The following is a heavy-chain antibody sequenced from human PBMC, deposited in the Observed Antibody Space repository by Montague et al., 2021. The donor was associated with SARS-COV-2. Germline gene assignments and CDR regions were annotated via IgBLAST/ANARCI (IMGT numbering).Heavy chain of an antibody. J-gene: IGHJ4*02. Sequence: SETLSLTCAVYGGSFSGHYWNWIRQPPGKGLEWIGEINHSGSTNNNPSLKSRVTMSVDTSKNQFSLKLSSVTAADTAVYYCARGARQGYGFRLGSLDYWGQGTLVTVSS. CDR2: INHSGST. V-gene: IGHV4-34*01. CDR3: ARGARQGYGFRLGSLDY. CDR1: GGSFSGHY. D-gene: IGHD3-10*01.